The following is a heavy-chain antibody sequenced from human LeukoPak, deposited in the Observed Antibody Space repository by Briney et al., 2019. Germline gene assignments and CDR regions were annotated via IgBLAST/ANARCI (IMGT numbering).Heavy chain of an antibody. V-gene: IGHV1-69*01. Sequence: GSSVKVSCKASGGTFSSYAISWVRQAPGQGLEWMGGIIPIFGTANYAQNFQGRVTITAGDSTSTAYMALSTLRSEDTAVYYCARGPLRFLGGIDYWGQGTLVTVSS. CDR1: GGTFSSYA. J-gene: IGHJ4*02. D-gene: IGHD3-3*01. CDR2: IIPIFGTA. CDR3: ARGPLRFLGGIDY.